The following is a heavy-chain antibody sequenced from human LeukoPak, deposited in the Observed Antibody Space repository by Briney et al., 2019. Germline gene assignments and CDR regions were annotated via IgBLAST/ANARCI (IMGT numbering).Heavy chain of an antibody. D-gene: IGHD1-26*01. CDR3: ARSRAFNSGAFDP. CDR2: ISASGGST. V-gene: IGHV3-23*01. CDR1: GFTFSSSA. Sequence: HSGGSLRLSCAASGFTFSSSAMSWVRQVPGKGLEWVSGISASGGSTSYADSVRGRFTISRDNSKNTLYLQMNSLRAEDTAVYYCARSRAFNSGAFDPWGQGSLVTVSS. J-gene: IGHJ5*02.